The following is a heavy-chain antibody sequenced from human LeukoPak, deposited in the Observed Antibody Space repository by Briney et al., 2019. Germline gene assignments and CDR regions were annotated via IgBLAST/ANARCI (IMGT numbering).Heavy chain of an antibody. D-gene: IGHD5-24*01. CDR1: GGSISSSSYY. V-gene: IGHV4-39*01. J-gene: IGHJ4*02. Sequence: SETLSLTCTVSGGSISSSSYYWGWIRQPPGKGLEWIGTLYYSGNTYYNPSLKSRATISVDTSKNQFSLKLTSVTAADTAVYYCARPGDGYNLGYWGQGTLVTVSS. CDR2: LYYSGNT. CDR3: ARPGDGYNLGY.